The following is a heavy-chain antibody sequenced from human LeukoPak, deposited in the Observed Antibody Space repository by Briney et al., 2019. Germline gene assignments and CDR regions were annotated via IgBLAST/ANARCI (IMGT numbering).Heavy chain of an antibody. CDR3: ARDSGYSYADDY. J-gene: IGHJ4*02. Sequence: GSLRLSCAASGFTFRSYAMQWVRQAPGKGLEWVSYITYNSGTIFYADSVMGRFTISRDNAKDSLYLQMSSLRDEDTAVYYCARDSGYSYADDYWGQGTLVTVSS. CDR1: GFTFRSYA. V-gene: IGHV3-48*02. CDR2: ITYNSGTI. D-gene: IGHD5-18*01.